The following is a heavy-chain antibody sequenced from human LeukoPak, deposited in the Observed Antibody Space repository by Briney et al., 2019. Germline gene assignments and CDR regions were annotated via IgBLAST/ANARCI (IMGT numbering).Heavy chain of an antibody. CDR1: GVTFSSYW. V-gene: IGHV3-74*01. CDR2: VNSDGSST. D-gene: IGHD3-16*01. Sequence: PGGSLRLSCAASGVTFSSYWMHWVRQAPGKGLVWVSRVNSDGSSTTYADSVKGRFSISRDNAKNTLYLQMNSLGAEDTAVYYCASWVWKQEGAFDMWGQGTMVTVSS. CDR3: ASWVWKQEGAFDM. J-gene: IGHJ3*02.